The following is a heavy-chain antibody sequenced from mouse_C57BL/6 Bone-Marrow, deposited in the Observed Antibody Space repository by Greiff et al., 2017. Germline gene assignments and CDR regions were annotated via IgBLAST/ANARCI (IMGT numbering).Heavy chain of an antibody. Sequence: QVQLQQPGAELVRPGTSVKLSCKASGYTFTSYWMHWVKQRPGQGLEWIGVIDPSDSYTNYNQKFKGKATLTVDTSSSTAYMQLSSLTSEDSAVYYCARRSGLVDFDVWGTGTTVTVSS. J-gene: IGHJ1*03. D-gene: IGHD3-3*01. V-gene: IGHV1-59*01. CDR3: ARRSGLVDFDV. CDR1: GYTFTSYW. CDR2: IDPSDSYT.